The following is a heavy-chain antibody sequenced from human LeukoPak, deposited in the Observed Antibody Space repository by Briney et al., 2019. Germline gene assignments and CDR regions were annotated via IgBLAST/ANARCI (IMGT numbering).Heavy chain of an antibody. D-gene: IGHD1-14*01. J-gene: IGHJ4*02. CDR2: INQGGSDK. CDR3: MRDRSRAEDD. Sequence: GGSLRLSYAASGFTFSGHWMSWVRQAPGKGLEWVANINQGGSDKYYVDSVKGRFTISRDNANNLLYLQMNSLRGEDTAVYYCMRDRSRAEDDWGQGTLVTVSS. CDR1: GFTFSGHW. V-gene: IGHV3-7*01.